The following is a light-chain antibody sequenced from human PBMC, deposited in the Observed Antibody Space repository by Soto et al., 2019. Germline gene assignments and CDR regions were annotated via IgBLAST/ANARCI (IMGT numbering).Light chain of an antibody. CDR1: QSVNSAY. V-gene: IGKV3-20*01. CDR3: QQYGSSGT. J-gene: IGKJ1*01. CDR2: GAS. Sequence: EIVLTQSPGTLSLSPGERATLSCRPSQSVNSAYLAWYQQKPGQAPRLLIYGASNRATGIPDRFSGSGSGTDFTLTISRLEPEDFAVYYCQQYGSSGTFGQGTKVDIK.